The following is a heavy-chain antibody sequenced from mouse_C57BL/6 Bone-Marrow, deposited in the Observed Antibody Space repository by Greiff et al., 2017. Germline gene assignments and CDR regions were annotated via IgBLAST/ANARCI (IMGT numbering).Heavy chain of an antibody. D-gene: IGHD3-2*01. V-gene: IGHV1-26*01. CDR2: INPNNGGT. CDR1: GYTFTDYY. J-gene: IGHJ2*01. CDR3: ARVTARALYYFDC. Sequence: EVQLQQSGPELVKPGASVKISCKASGYTFTDYYMNWVKQSHGKSLEWIGDINPNNGGTSYNQKFKGKATLTVDKSSSTAYMELRSLTSEDSAVYYCARVTARALYYFDCWGQGTTLTVSS.